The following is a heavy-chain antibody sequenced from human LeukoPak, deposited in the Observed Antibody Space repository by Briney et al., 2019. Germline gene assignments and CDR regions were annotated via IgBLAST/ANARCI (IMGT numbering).Heavy chain of an antibody. J-gene: IGHJ4*02. V-gene: IGHV3-21*01. Sequence: GGSLRLSCAASGFTFSICSMNWVRQAPGKGLEWVSSISSSSSHIYYADSVKGRFTISRDNAKNSLYLQMISLRAEDTAVYFCARDPGPLGGGGTSTYYFDYWGQGTLVTVSS. CDR3: ARDPGPLGGGGTSTYYFDY. CDR2: ISSSSSHI. D-gene: IGHD1-26*01. CDR1: GFTFSICS.